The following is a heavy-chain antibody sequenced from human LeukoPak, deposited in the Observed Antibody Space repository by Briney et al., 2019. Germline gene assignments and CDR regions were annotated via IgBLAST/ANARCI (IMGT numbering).Heavy chain of an antibody. J-gene: IGHJ3*02. CDR2: IKQGGSKK. V-gene: IGHV3-7*01. Sequence: GGSLRLSXAASGSTFSSYWMTWVRQAPGKGLEWVANIKQGGSKKYYVDSVKGRFTTSRDNAKDSLSLLMNSRRAEDTAVYYCARWSIAAGVNDAFDIWGQGTMVTVSS. D-gene: IGHD6-13*01. CDR3: ARWSIAAGVNDAFDI. CDR1: GSTFSSYW.